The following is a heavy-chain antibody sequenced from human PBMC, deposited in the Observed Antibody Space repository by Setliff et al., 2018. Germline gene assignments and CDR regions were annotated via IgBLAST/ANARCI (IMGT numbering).Heavy chain of an antibody. CDR2: IKQDGSEK. CDR1: GFTFSSYW. V-gene: IGHV3-7*03. D-gene: IGHD3-10*01. CDR3: AKLWFGELSLFSSWFDP. J-gene: IGHJ5*02. Sequence: PGGSLRLSCAASGFTFSSYWMSWVRQAPGKGLEWVANIKQDGSEKYYVDSVKGRFTISRENSKDTLYLQMNSLRAEDTAIYYCAKLWFGELSLFSSWFDPWGQGTLVTVS.